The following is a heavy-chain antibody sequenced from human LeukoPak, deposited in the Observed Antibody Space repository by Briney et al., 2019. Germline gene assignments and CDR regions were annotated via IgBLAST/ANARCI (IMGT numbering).Heavy chain of an antibody. J-gene: IGHJ4*02. CDR1: GFTFSSHL. CDR3: AGERPSSSWYDY. D-gene: IGHD6-13*01. Sequence: GGSLRLSCAASGFTFSSHLMTWVRRAPGKGLEWVANIYQDGREKYYAGSVKGRFTISRDNAKNSLFLQMDSLRAEDTAVYYCAGERPSSSWYDYWGQGTLVTVSS. V-gene: IGHV3-7*01. CDR2: IYQDGREK.